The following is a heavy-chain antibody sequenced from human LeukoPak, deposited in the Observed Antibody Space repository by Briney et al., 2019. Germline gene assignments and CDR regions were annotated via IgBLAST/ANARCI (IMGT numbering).Heavy chain of an antibody. V-gene: IGHV4-4*02. CDR1: GGSISSSNW. D-gene: IGHD2-2*01. CDR2: IHHSGST. Sequence: SGTLSLTCAVSGGSISSSNWWSWVRQPPGEGLEWIGEIHHSGSTNYNPSLKSRVTISVDRSKNQFSLKLSSVTAADTAVYYCARDTVVPAAIEGYGMDVWGKGTTVTVSS. CDR3: ARDTVVPAAIEGYGMDV. J-gene: IGHJ6*04.